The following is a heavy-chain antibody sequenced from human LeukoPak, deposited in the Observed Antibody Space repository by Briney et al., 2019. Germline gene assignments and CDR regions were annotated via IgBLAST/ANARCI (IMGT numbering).Heavy chain of an antibody. CDR3: ARELDYGDQYYFDY. J-gene: IGHJ4*02. Sequence: GASVKVSCKASGGTFSSYAISWVRQAPGQGLEWMGGIIPIFGTANYAQKFQGRVTITADDSTSTAYMELSSLRSEETAVYYCARELDYGDQYYFDYWGQRPLVTVSS. CDR1: GGTFSSYA. D-gene: IGHD4-17*01. CDR2: IIPIFGTA. V-gene: IGHV1-69*13.